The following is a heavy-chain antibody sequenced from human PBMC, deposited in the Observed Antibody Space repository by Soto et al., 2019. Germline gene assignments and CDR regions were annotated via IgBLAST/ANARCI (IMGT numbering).Heavy chain of an antibody. Sequence: SETLSLTCTVSGGSTSSDNYWSWIRQPPGKGLEWIGHIYYSGNTDYNPSLRSRVSMSIDTSKDQFSLKLKSVTAADTALYFCARQRTSVVTQAYFDVWGPGSLVTVSS. CDR1: GGSTSSDNY. CDR3: ARQRTSVVTQAYFDV. CDR2: IYYSGNT. D-gene: IGHD2-21*02. V-gene: IGHV4-39*01. J-gene: IGHJ4*02.